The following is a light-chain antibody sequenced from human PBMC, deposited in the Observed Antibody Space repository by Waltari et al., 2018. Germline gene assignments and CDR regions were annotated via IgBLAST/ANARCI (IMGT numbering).Light chain of an antibody. CDR1: QSLVYRDGNPF. J-gene: IGKJ2*01. CDR2: TGS. CDR3: MQGTHWPYT. Sequence: DVVMTQSPLSLPVTLGQPASISCRSSQSLVYRDGNPFLHWFQQRPGQSPRRLIYTGSNRDSGVPDRFSGSGSGTDFTLKITSVEAEDVGVYYCMQGTHWPYTFGQGTKLEIK. V-gene: IGKV2-30*01.